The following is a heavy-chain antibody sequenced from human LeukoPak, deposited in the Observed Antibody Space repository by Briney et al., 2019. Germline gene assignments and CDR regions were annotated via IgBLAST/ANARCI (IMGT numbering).Heavy chain of an antibody. Sequence: GGSLRLSCAASGFTFSSYWMTWVRQAPGKGLEWVGFIRSKVYGGTPEYAASVKGRFTISRDDSKGIAYLQMNSLKTEDTAVYYCTRDQTPYYWGQGTLVTVSS. CDR2: IRSKVYGGTP. CDR1: GFTFSSYW. CDR3: TRDQTPYY. V-gene: IGHV3-49*04. J-gene: IGHJ4*02.